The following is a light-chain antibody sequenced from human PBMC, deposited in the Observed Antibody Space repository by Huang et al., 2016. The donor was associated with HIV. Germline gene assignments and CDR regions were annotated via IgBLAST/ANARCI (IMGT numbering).Light chain of an antibody. Sequence: IVLTQSPATLSWYPGERVTLSCRASQSVGNYVAWYQQHPGQSHKLLIYDTSNRAPGTPVRFSGSGSGTDFTLTISSLESEDFAIYYCQQRSSGVTFGGGTKVQVK. V-gene: IGKV3-11*01. CDR3: QQRSSGVT. CDR1: QSVGNY. CDR2: DTS. J-gene: IGKJ4*01.